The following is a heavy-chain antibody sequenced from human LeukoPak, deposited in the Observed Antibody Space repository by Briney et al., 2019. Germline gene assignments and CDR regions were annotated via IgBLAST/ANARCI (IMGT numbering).Heavy chain of an antibody. V-gene: IGHV3-7*01. Sequence: GSLRLSCAASGFTFSSYWMSWVRQAPGKGLEWVANIKQDGSEKYYVDSVKGRFAISRDNAKNSLYLQMNRLRAEHTAVYYCARDRGYCSGGSCFNWFDPWGQGTLVTVSS. J-gene: IGHJ5*02. CDR2: IKQDGSEK. CDR3: ARDRGYCSGGSCFNWFDP. CDR1: GFTFSSYW. D-gene: IGHD2-15*01.